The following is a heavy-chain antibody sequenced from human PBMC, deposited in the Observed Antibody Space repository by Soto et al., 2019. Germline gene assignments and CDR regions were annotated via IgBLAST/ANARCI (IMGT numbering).Heavy chain of an antibody. CDR3: ARGQQLVGGGMDV. Sequence: QVQLVESGGGVVQPGRSLRLSCAASGFTFSSYAMHWVRQAPGKGLEWVAVISYDGSNKYYADSVKGRFTISRDNSKNTLDLEMHSLRVEDTAVYYCARGQQLVGGGMDVWGQGTTVTVSS. J-gene: IGHJ6*02. CDR1: GFTFSSYA. V-gene: IGHV3-30-3*01. D-gene: IGHD6-13*01. CDR2: ISYDGSNK.